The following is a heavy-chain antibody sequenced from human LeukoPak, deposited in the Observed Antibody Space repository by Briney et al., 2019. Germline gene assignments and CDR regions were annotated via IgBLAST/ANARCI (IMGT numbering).Heavy chain of an antibody. CDR3: ARFIAALNAFDN. Sequence: ASVKVSCKASGYTFTGYYMHWVRQAPGQGLEWMGWINPNSGGTNYAQKFQGRVTMTRDTSISTAYMELSRLRSDDTAVYYCARFIAALNAFDNWGQGTMVTVSS. V-gene: IGHV1-2*02. J-gene: IGHJ3*02. CDR1: GYTFTGYY. CDR2: INPNSGGT. D-gene: IGHD6-13*01.